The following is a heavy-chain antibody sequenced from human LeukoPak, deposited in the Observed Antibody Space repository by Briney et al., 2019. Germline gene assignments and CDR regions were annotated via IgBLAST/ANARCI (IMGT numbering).Heavy chain of an antibody. V-gene: IGHV3-7*01. CDR2: IKQDGSEQ. CDR1: GFTFSSYW. CDR3: ARDSPFGVY. Sequence: AGGSLRLSCAASGFTFSSYWMSWVRQAPGKGLEWVANIKQDGSEQNYVDSVKGRFIISRDNTKNSLYIQLNSLRVEDTAVYYCARDSPFGVYWGRGALVTVSS. D-gene: IGHD3-10*01. J-gene: IGHJ4*02.